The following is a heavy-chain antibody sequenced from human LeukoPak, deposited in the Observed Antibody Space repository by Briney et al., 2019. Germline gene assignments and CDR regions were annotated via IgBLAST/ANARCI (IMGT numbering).Heavy chain of an antibody. CDR3: AREAYCGGDCPPHFDY. V-gene: IGHV4-59*01. CDR2: IYYSGST. Sequence: SETLSLTCTVSGGSISSYYWSWIRQPPGKGLEWIGYIYYSGSTNYNPSLKSRVTISVDTSKNQFSLKLSSVTAADTAVYYCAREAYCGGDCPPHFDYWGQGTLVTVSS. J-gene: IGHJ4*02. D-gene: IGHD2-21*02. CDR1: GGSISSYY.